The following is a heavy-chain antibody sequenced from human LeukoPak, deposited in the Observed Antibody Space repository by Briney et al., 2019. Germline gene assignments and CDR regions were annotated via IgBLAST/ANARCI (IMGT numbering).Heavy chain of an antibody. CDR2: IYPGDSDT. CDR3: ARLAYSSGWYSYFNY. V-gene: IGHV5-51*01. CDR1: GYSFTSYW. D-gene: IGHD6-19*01. Sequence: GESLKISCKGSGYSFTSYWIGWVRQLPGKGLEWMGIIYPGDSDTRYSPSFQGQVTISADKSISTAYLQWSSLKASGTAMYYCARLAYSSGWYSYFNYWGQGTLVTVSS. J-gene: IGHJ4*02.